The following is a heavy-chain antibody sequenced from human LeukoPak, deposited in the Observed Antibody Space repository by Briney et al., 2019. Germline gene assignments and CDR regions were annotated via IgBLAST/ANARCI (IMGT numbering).Heavy chain of an antibody. CDR3: AIEGSSGWIDY. CDR2: IYYSGST. J-gene: IGHJ4*02. V-gene: IGHV4-61*01. D-gene: IGHD6-19*01. Sequence: SETLSLTCTVSGGSVSSGSYYWSWIRQPPGKGLEWIGYIYYSGSTNYNPSLKSRVTISVDTSKDQFSLKLSSVTAADTAVYYCAIEGSSGWIDYWGQGTLVTVSS. CDR1: GGSVSSGSYY.